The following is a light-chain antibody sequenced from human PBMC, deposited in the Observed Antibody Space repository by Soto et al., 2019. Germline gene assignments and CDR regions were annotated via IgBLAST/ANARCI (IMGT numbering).Light chain of an antibody. V-gene: IGKV1-6*01. J-gene: IGKJ1*01. CDR1: EDVRHD. CDR2: SAT. CDR3: LQANNYPWT. Sequence: AIQVAQSPSSLSATVGDRVTITCRTSEDVRHDLAWFQQRPGKAPNLLIYSATRLQSGVPSRFSGSGSGTDFTLIISRLQPEDFATYYCLQANNYPWTFGLGTKVDI.